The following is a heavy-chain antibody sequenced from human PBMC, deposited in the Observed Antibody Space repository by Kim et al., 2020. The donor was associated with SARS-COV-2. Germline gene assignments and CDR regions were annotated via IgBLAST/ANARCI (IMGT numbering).Heavy chain of an antibody. V-gene: IGHV3-9*01. D-gene: IGHD3-9*01. J-gene: IGHJ6*03. CDR3: AKERVLRYFDWLPTAAMDV. CDR2: ISWNSGSI. CDR1: GFTFGDYA. Sequence: GGSLRLSCAASGFTFGDYAMHWVRQAPGKGLEWVSVISWNSGSIGYADSVKGRFTISRDNSKNSLYLQMNSLRAEDTALYYCAKERVLRYFDWLPTAAMDVWGKGTTVTVSS.